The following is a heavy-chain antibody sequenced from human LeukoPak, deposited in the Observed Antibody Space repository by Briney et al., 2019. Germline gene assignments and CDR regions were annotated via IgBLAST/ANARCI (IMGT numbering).Heavy chain of an antibody. D-gene: IGHD6-6*01. CDR2: IGSSGNTI. Sequence: GGSLRLSCAPSEYTFSISIVKRGPDAPGKGGERVSHIGSSGNTISYADSVKGRFTISRDNAKNSLYLQVISLRAEDTAVYYCARGPSIAARYDAFDIWGQGTMVTVSS. V-gene: IGHV3-48*03. CDR3: ARGPSIAARYDAFDI. J-gene: IGHJ3*02. CDR1: EYTFSISI.